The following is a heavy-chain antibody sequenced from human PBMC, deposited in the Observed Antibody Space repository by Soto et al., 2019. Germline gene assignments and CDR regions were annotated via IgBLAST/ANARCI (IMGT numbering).Heavy chain of an antibody. CDR3: ARDLGMATITPSDY. CDR1: GFTFSSYA. Sequence: QVQLVESGGGVVQPGRSLRLSCAASGFTFSSYAMHWVRQAPGKGLEWVAVISYDGYNKYYADSVKGRFTISRDNSKNTAYLQMNSRRTEDTAVYYCARDLGMATITPSDYWGQGTLVTVSS. CDR2: ISYDGYNK. J-gene: IGHJ4*02. V-gene: IGHV3-30-3*01. D-gene: IGHD5-12*01.